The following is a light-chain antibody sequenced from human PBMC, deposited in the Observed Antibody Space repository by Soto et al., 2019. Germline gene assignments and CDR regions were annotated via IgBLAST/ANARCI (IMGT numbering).Light chain of an antibody. CDR1: SSNIGAGYG. CDR3: QSYDSSLSGFL. J-gene: IGLJ2*01. V-gene: IGLV1-40*01. CDR2: GNS. Sequence: QSVLTQPPSVSGAPGQRVTISCTGSSSNIGAGYGVHWYKQLPGTAPKLLIYGNSNRPSGVPDRFSGSKSGTSASLAITGFQAEDEADYYCQSYDSSLSGFLFGGGTKLTVL.